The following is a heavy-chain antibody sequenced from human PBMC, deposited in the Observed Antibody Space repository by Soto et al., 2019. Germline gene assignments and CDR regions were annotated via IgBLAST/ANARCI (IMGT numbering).Heavy chain of an antibody. CDR2: VYYLGNT. CDR1: SGSITTSSYY. D-gene: IGHD1-26*01. V-gene: IGHV4-39*01. J-gene: IGHJ6*02. Sequence: SETLSVTCIISSGSITTSSYYWGWIRQPPGKGLEWIGSVYYLGNTYYNPSLKSRVTISVDTSKNQFSVYLRSVTAADTAVYYCARVRIVGASLYYYYYGMDVWGQGTTVTVSS. CDR3: ARVRIVGASLYYYYYGMDV.